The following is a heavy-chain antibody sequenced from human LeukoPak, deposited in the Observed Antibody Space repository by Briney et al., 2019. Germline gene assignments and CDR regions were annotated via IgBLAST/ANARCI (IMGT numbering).Heavy chain of an antibody. CDR1: GYTFTGYY. Sequence: ASVKVSCKGSGYTFTGYYMHWVRQAPGQGLEWVGWINPNSGGTNYAQKFQGRVTMTRDTSISTAYMELSRLRSDDTAVYYCARTQKPQYYYDSSGYYPNFDYWGQGTLVTVSS. D-gene: IGHD3-22*01. J-gene: IGHJ4*02. CDR3: ARTQKPQYYYDSSGYYPNFDY. V-gene: IGHV1-2*02. CDR2: INPNSGGT.